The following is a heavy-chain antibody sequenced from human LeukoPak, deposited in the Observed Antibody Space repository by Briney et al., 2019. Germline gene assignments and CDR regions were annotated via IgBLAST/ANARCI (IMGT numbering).Heavy chain of an antibody. D-gene: IGHD3-9*01. V-gene: IGHV3-23*01. CDR2: ISGSGGST. Sequence: GGSLRLSCAASGFTFTSYAMSWVRQAPGKGLEWVSGISGSGGSTYCADSVKGRVTISRDNSKNTVYLQMNSLRAEDTAVYYCAKVPNYDILTGYYPHYYYYYYMDVWGKGTTVTVSS. CDR3: AKVPNYDILTGYYPHYYYYYYMDV. CDR1: GFTFTSYA. J-gene: IGHJ6*03.